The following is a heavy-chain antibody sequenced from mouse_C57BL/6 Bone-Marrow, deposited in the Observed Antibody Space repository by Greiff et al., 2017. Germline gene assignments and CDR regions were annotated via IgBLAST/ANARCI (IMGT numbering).Heavy chain of an antibody. Sequence: VKVVESGAELVKPGASVKLSCTASGFNIKDYYIHWVKQRTEQGLEWIGRIDPEDGETKYAPKFQDKATITADTSSNTAYLQLSSLTSEDTAVYYCTRSLIYYGTNYWGQGTTLTVSS. J-gene: IGHJ2*01. CDR2: IDPEDGET. D-gene: IGHD1-1*01. CDR1: GFNIKDYY. V-gene: IGHV14-2*01. CDR3: TRSLIYYGTNY.